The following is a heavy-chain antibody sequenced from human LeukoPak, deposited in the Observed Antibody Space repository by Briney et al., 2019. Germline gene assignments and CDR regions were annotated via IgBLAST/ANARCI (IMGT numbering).Heavy chain of an antibody. V-gene: IGHV3-9*01. Sequence: PGGSLRLSCAASGFTFDDYAMHWVRQAPGKGLEGVSGISWNSGTIGYADSVKGRFTISRDNAKNSLYLQMNSLRAEDTALYYCAEGYRKGRWLPLDYWGQGTLVTVSS. CDR3: AEGYRKGRWLPLDY. CDR1: GFTFDDYA. CDR2: ISWNSGTI. D-gene: IGHD5-24*01. J-gene: IGHJ4*02.